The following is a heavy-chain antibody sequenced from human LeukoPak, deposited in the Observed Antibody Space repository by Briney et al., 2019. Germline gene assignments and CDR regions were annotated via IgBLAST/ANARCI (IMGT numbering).Heavy chain of an antibody. Sequence: SQTLSLTCTVSGGSISSGGYYWSWIRQHPGKGLEWIGYIYYSGSTYYNPSLKSRVTISVDTSKNQFSLKLSSVTAADTAVYYCASGSTVTDIFDYWGQGTLVTVSS. J-gene: IGHJ4*02. D-gene: IGHD4-17*01. V-gene: IGHV4-31*03. CDR3: ASGSTVTDIFDY. CDR2: IYYSGST. CDR1: GGSISSGGYY.